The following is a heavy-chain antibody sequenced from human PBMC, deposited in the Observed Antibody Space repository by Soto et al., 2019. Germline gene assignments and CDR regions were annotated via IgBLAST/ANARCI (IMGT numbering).Heavy chain of an antibody. CDR3: AKWSLDGMSGGSEYFQH. CDR1: GFTFSSYA. J-gene: IGHJ1*01. D-gene: IGHD3-10*01. CDR2: ISGSGGST. V-gene: IGHV3-23*01. Sequence: EVQLLESGGGLVQPGGSLRLSCAASGFTFSSYAMSWVRQAPGKGLEWVSAISGSGGSTYYADSVKGRFTISRDNSKNPLYLQMNSLRAEDTAVYYCAKWSLDGMSGGSEYFQHWGQGTLVTVSS.